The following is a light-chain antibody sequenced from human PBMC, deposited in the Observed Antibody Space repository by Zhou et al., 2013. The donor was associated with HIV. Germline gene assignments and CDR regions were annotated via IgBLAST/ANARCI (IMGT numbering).Light chain of an antibody. V-gene: IGKV1-27*01. CDR1: QDINTY. CDR2: AAS. CDR3: QKYNSGGLT. J-gene: IGKJ4*01. Sequence: DIQMTQSPSSLSASVGDRVSITCRASQDINTYLAWYQQKPGKVPKLLISAASTLQSGVPSRFSGSGSGTDFTLTISSLQPEDVATYYCQKYNSGGLTFGGGTKVEI.